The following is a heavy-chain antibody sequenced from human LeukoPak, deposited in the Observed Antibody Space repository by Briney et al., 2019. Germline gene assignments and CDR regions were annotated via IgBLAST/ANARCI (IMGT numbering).Heavy chain of an antibody. Sequence: GSLRLSCAASGFTFSSYAMHWVRQAPGKGQEWVAVISYDGSNKYYADSVKGRFTISRDNSKNTLYLQMDSLRAEDTAVYYCARDLQEYYYDSSGSMGYWGQGTLVTVSS. CDR2: ISYDGSNK. CDR1: GFTFSSYA. J-gene: IGHJ4*02. CDR3: ARDLQEYYYDSSGSMGY. V-gene: IGHV3-30-3*01. D-gene: IGHD3-22*01.